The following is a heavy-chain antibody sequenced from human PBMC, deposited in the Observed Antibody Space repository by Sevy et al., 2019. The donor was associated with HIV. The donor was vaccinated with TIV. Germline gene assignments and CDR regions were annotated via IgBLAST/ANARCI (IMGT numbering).Heavy chain of an antibody. Sequence: GGSLRLSCAASGFTFDDYAMHWVRQAPGKGLEWVSGISWNSGSIGYADSVKGRFTISRDNAKNSLYLQMNSLSAEDTALYYCAKGSSGYLDYWGQGTLVTVSS. CDR3: AKGSSGYLDY. CDR2: ISWNSGSI. V-gene: IGHV3-9*01. J-gene: IGHJ4*02. CDR1: GFTFDDYA. D-gene: IGHD3-3*01.